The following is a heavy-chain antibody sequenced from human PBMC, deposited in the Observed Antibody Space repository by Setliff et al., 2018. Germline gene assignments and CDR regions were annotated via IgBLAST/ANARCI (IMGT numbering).Heavy chain of an antibody. J-gene: IGHJ6*02. D-gene: IGHD3-16*01. CDR1: GHSIDSDSY. CDR2: VFFIGGT. V-gene: IGHV4-38-2*01. Sequence: SETLSLTCAVSGHSIDSDSYWGWIRQSPGKGLEWIGSVFFIGGTSSNPSLESRVSVSVDSSENQISLKLSSVTAADTAVYYCARGGTSENLYAMDVWGQGATVTVSS. CDR3: ARGGTSENLYAMDV.